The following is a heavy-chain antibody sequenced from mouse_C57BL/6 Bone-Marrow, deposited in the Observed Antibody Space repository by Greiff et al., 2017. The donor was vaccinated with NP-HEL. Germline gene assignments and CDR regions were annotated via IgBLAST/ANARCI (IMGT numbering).Heavy chain of an antibody. Sequence: VHVKQSGAELVKPGASVKLSCTASGFNIKDYYMHWVKQRTEQGLEWIGRIDPEDGETKYAPKFQGKATITADTSSNTAYLQLGSLTSEDTAVYYCASPYGNWFAYWGQGTLVTVSA. CDR3: ASPYGNWFAY. D-gene: IGHD2-1*01. V-gene: IGHV14-2*01. CDR1: GFNIKDYY. J-gene: IGHJ3*01. CDR2: IDPEDGET.